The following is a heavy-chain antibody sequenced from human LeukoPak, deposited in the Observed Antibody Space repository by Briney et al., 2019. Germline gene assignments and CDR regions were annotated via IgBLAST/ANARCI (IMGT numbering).Heavy chain of an antibody. CDR1: GFSLTTTGVG. V-gene: IGHV2-5*01. CDR2: IYWNDDK. D-gene: IGHD3-3*02. J-gene: IGHJ4*02. CDR3: AHTPSLAIQRFDY. Sequence: SGPTLAKLTQPRTLTCTLSGFSLTTTGVGVAWIRQPPGKALERLALIYWNDDKRYSPSLKSRLTITKDTSKNQVVLTMTNMDPLDTATYFCAHTPSLAIQRFDYWGQGTLVTVSS.